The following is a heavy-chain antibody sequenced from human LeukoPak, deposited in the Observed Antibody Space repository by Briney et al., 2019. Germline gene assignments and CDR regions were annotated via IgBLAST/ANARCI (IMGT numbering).Heavy chain of an antibody. V-gene: IGHV1-69*05. Sequence: VASVKVSCKASGGTFSSYAISWVRQAPGQGLEWMGGITPIFGTANYARKFQGRVTITTDESTSTAYMELSSLRSEDTAVYYCARDWYSSGWYDYWGQGTLVTVSS. CDR2: ITPIFGTA. J-gene: IGHJ4*02. CDR1: GGTFSSYA. D-gene: IGHD6-19*01. CDR3: ARDWYSSGWYDY.